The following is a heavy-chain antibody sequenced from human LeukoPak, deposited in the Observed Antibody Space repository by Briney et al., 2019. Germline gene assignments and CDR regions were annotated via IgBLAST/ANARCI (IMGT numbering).Heavy chain of an antibody. CDR1: GFTFSSYG. Sequence: GGSLRLSCAASGFTFSSYGMHWVRQAPGKGLEWVAVIWYDGSNKYYADSVKGRFTISRDNSKNTLYLQMNSLRAEDTALYYCARVGEYNWKGNFDYWGQGTLVTVSS. CDR2: IWYDGSNK. CDR3: ARVGEYNWKGNFDY. V-gene: IGHV3-33*01. D-gene: IGHD1-20*01. J-gene: IGHJ4*02.